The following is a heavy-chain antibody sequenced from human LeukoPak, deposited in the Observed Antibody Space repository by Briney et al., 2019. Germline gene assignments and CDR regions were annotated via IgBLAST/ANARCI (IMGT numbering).Heavy chain of an antibody. J-gene: IGHJ4*02. CDR3: ARAGGYSYLDY. V-gene: IGHV4-34*01. CDR2: INHSGST. D-gene: IGHD1-1*01. CDR1: GGSFGGYY. Sequence: SETLSLTCAVYGGSFGGYYWSWIRQPPGKGLEWIGEINHSGSTNYNPSLKSRVTISVDTSKNQFSLKLSSVTAADTAVYYCARAGGYSYLDYWGQGTLVTVSS.